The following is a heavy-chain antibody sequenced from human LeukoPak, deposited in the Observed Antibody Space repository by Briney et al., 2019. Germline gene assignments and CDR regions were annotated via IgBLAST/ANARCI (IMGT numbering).Heavy chain of an antibody. CDR2: LSTSGAAT. D-gene: IGHD3-10*01. CDR1: GFTFSSFS. J-gene: IGHJ4*02. V-gene: IGHV3-23*01. CDR3: AKKGYAGSGTYSYYFDY. Sequence: TGGSLRLSCAASGFTFSSFSMNWVRQAPGKGLEWVSTLSTSGAATYYADSVKGRLTISRDNPQNTLYLQMNSLTAEDTAIYYCAKKGYAGSGTYSYYFDYWGQGALVTVSS.